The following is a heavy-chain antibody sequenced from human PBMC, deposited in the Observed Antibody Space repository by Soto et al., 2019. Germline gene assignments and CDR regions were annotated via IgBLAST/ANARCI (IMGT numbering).Heavy chain of an antibody. D-gene: IGHD3-22*01. J-gene: IGHJ3*02. CDR3: AREGYYYDSTSAFDI. V-gene: IGHV1-69*13. CDR2: IIPIFGTA. CDR1: GGTSSSYA. Sequence: SVKVSCKASGGTSSSYAISWVRQAPGQGLEWMGGIIPIFGTANYAQKFQGRVTITADESTSTAYMELSSLRSEDTAVYYCAREGYYYDSTSAFDIWGQGTMVTVSS.